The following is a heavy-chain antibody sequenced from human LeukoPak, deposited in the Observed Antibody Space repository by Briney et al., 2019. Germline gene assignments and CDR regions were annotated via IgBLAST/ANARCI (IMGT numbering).Heavy chain of an antibody. Sequence: PGGSLRLSCAASGFTFSSYAMSWVRQAPGTGLEWVSAISGSGGSTYYADSVKGRFTITRDNSKNTLYLHMDSLRAEDTAVYYCARDLLGSYYFDYWGQGTLVTVSS. D-gene: IGHD2-15*01. CDR2: ISGSGGST. J-gene: IGHJ4*02. V-gene: IGHV3-23*01. CDR3: ARDLLGSYYFDY. CDR1: GFTFSSYA.